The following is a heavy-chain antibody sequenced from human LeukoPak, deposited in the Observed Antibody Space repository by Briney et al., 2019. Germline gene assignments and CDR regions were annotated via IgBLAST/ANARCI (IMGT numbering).Heavy chain of an antibody. CDR3: ARDSPPLAYYYYGMDV. V-gene: IGHV3-7*01. J-gene: IGHJ6*01. Sequence: PGGSLRLSCAASGFTFSSDWMSWVRQAPGKGLERVANIKQVGSEKYNVHSVKGRFTISRDNAKNSLYLQMNSLRAEDTAVYYCARDSPPLAYYYYGMDVWGQGTTVTVSS. CDR2: IKQVGSEK. CDR1: GFTFSSDW.